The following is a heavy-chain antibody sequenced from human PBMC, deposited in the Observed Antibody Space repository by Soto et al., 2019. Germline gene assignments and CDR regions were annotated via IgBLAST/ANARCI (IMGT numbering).Heavy chain of an antibody. J-gene: IGHJ4*02. V-gene: IGHV1-24*01. CDR1: GYTLTELS. CDR2: FDPEDGET. Sequence: ASVKVSCKVSGYTLTELSMHWVRQAPGKGLEWMGGFDPEDGETIYAQKFQGRVTMTEDTSTDTAYMELRSLRSEDTAVYYCATGGEVATIPFDYWGQGTLVTVS. D-gene: IGHD5-12*01. CDR3: ATGGEVATIPFDY.